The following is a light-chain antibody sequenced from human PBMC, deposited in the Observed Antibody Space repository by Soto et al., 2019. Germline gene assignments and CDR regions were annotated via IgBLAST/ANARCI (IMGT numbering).Light chain of an antibody. Sequence: DIQMTQSPSSLSASVGDRVTITCRASDYVSSDLAWYQQRPGKAPKSLIYAASTLQRGVPARFSGSGSGTGVTLPISSRQPEEFATYYVQQYNSFPFAFGPGTTVDIK. J-gene: IGKJ3*01. CDR3: QQYNSFPFA. CDR1: DYVSSD. CDR2: AAS. V-gene: IGKV1-16*01.